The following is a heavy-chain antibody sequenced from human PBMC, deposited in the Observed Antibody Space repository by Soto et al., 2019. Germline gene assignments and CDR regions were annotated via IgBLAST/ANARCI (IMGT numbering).Heavy chain of an antibody. CDR2: IYSGGVT. Sequence: EVQLVESGGSLVQPGGSLRLSCEASGFTVSNNYMCWVRQATGKGLEWVSLIYSGGVTHYADSVRGRFTISRDNSRNTLYLQMNSLRADYTAVYYCAKRGTTVTTSLWYWGQGTLVTVSS. D-gene: IGHD4-17*01. CDR3: AKRGTTVTTSLWY. CDR1: GFTVSNNY. J-gene: IGHJ4*02. V-gene: IGHV3-66*01.